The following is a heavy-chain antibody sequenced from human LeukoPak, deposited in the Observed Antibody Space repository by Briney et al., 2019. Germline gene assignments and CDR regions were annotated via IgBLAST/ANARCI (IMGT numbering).Heavy chain of an antibody. CDR1: GDSISNYY. J-gene: IGHJ3*02. D-gene: IGHD3-10*01. CDR3: ARVGSGGSFDI. Sequence: SETLSLTCTVSGDSISNYYWIWIRQPPGKGLESIGYIYYSGSTNYNPSLKSRVTISIDTSKTQFSLRLTSVSAADTAVYYCARVGSGGSFDIWGQGTMVTVSS. V-gene: IGHV4-59*01. CDR2: IYYSGST.